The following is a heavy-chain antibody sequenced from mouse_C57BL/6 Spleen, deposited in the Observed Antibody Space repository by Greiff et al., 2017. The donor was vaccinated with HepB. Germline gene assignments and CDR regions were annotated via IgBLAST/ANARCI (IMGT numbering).Heavy chain of an antibody. D-gene: IGHD3-3*01. CDR3: TTGGTFAY. CDR1: GFNIKDDY. CDR2: IDPENGDT. J-gene: IGHJ3*01. V-gene: IGHV14-4*01. Sequence: EVQRVESGAELVRPGASVKLSCTASGFNIKDDYMHWVKQRPEQGLEWIGWIDPENGDTEYASKFQGKATITADTSSNTAYLQLSSLTSEDTAVYYCTTGGTFAYWGQGTLVTVSA.